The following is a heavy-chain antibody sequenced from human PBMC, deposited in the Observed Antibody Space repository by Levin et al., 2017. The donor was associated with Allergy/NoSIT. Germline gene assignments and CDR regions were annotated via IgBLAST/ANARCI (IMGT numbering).Heavy chain of an antibody. CDR3: TRTHYGDYEPHYYGMDV. CDR1: GFTFSGSA. Sequence: LSLTCAASGFTFSGSAMHWVRQASGKGLEWVGRIRSKANSYATAYAASVKGRFTISRDDSKNTAYLQMNSLKTEDTAVYYCTRTHYGDYEPHYYGMDVWGQGTTVTVSS. V-gene: IGHV3-73*01. CDR2: IRSKANSYAT. J-gene: IGHJ6*02. D-gene: IGHD4-17*01.